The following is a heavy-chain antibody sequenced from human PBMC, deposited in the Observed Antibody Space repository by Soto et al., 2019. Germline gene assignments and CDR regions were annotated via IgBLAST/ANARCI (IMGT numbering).Heavy chain of an antibody. V-gene: IGHV1-69*13. CDR2: IIPNFGTA. Sequence: GASVKVCSNAFGGTSISYSFSWWRQPPAQELEWMVGIIPNFGTANYAQKFQGRVRITADESTSTAYMELSSMRSEDTAVYYCARGIVVVPAASYGMDVWGQGTKVTVSS. CDR3: ARGIVVVPAASYGMDV. D-gene: IGHD2-2*01. CDR1: GGTSISYS. J-gene: IGHJ6*02.